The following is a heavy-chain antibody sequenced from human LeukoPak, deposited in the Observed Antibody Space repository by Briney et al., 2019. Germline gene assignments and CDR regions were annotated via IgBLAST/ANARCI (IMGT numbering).Heavy chain of an antibody. CDR3: ARRAGAYSHPYDY. Sequence: PGGSLRLSCVVSGFTFSRYWMSWVRQAPGKGLEWVSFIYSDNTHYSDSVKGRFTISRDNSKNTLYLQMNSLRAEDTAVYYCARRAGAYSHPYDYWGQGTLVTVSS. CDR2: IYSDNT. CDR1: GFTFSRYW. D-gene: IGHD4/OR15-4a*01. V-gene: IGHV3-53*01. J-gene: IGHJ4*02.